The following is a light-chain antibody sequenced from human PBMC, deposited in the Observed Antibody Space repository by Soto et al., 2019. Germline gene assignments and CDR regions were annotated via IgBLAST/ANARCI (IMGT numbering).Light chain of an antibody. CDR1: QSVSSSY. CDR2: GAS. V-gene: IGKV3-20*01. J-gene: IGKJ5*01. Sequence: EIVMTQSPSTLSVSPWERCTLSFMASQSVSSSYIAWYQQRPGQTPSLLIYGASTRATGIPDRFSGSGSGTHFTLTISRLEPGDFAVYYCQHFGGTTFTFGQGTRLEI. CDR3: QHFGGTTFT.